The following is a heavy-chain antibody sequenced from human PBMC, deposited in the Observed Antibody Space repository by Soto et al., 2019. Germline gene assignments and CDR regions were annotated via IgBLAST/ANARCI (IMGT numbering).Heavy chain of an antibody. CDR2: ISGSGGST. D-gene: IGHD6-25*01. Sequence: PWGSLRLSCSGSGFTLSNYAKKLVRPASGKGLEWVSAISGSGGSTYYADSVKGRFTISRDNSKNTLYLQMNSLRAEDTAVYYCAKTRLPHYYYGMDVWGQGTTVTVSS. CDR1: GFTLSNYA. CDR3: AKTRLPHYYYGMDV. V-gene: IGHV3-23*01. J-gene: IGHJ6*02.